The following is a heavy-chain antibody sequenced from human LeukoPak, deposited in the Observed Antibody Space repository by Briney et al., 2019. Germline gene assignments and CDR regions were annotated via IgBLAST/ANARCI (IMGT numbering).Heavy chain of an antibody. V-gene: IGHV3-23*01. J-gene: IGHJ4*02. D-gene: IGHD5-18*01. Sequence: GGSLRLSCAASGFTFSSYAMGWVRRAPGKGLEWVSAITASGGNTYYADSVKGRFTISRDNSKNTLYLQVNSLRAEDTAVYYCAKGNGYSCGRYYFDYWGQGTLVTVSS. CDR3: AKGNGYSCGRYYFDY. CDR2: ITASGGNT. CDR1: GFTFSSYA.